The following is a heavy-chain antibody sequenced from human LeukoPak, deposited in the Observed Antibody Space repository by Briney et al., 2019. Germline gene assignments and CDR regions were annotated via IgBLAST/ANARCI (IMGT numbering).Heavy chain of an antibody. J-gene: IGHJ3*02. CDR2: INHSGST. D-gene: IGHD2-2*02. V-gene: IGHV4-34*01. CDR3: ARGIPRGAFDI. Sequence: SETLSLTCAVYGGSFSGYYWSWIRQPPGKGLEWIGEINHSGSTNYNPSLKSRVTISVDTSKNQFSLKLSSVTAADTAVYYCARGIPRGAFDIWGQGTTVTVSS. CDR1: GGSFSGYY.